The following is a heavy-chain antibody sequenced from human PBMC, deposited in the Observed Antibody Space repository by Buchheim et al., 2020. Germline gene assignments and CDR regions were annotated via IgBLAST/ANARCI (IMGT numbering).Heavy chain of an antibody. J-gene: IGHJ6*02. CDR3: ARGPMYYDFWSGYYERYYGMDV. CDR2: IYHSGST. Sequence: QVQLQESGPGLVKPSGTLSLTCAVSGGSISSSNWWSWVRQPPGKGLEWIGEIYHSGSTNYNPSLKSRVPISVAKSKNQFSLKLSSVTAADTAVYYCARGPMYYDFWSGYYERYYGMDVWGQGTT. D-gene: IGHD3-3*01. CDR1: GGSISSSNW. V-gene: IGHV4-4*02.